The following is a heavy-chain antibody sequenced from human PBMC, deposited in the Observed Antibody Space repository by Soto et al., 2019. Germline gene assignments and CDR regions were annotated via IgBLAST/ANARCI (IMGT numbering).Heavy chain of an antibody. V-gene: IGHV1-8*01. CDR1: GYTFTSYD. J-gene: IGHJ4*02. D-gene: IGHD2-15*01. CDR2: MNPNSGNT. CDR3: ASSPPTGYCSGGTCSVLIY. Sequence: ASVKVSCKASGYTFTSYDINWVRQAKGQGLEWMGWMNPNSGNTGYAQKFQGRVTMTRNTSISTAYMELSSLRSEDTAVYYCASSPPTGYCSGGTCSVLIYWGQGTLVTVSS.